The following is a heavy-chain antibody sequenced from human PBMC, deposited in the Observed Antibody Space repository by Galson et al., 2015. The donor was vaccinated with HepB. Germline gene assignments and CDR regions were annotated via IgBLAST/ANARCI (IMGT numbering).Heavy chain of an antibody. CDR1: GYSFTSYW. V-gene: IGHV5-51*01. Sequence: QSGAEVKKPGESLKISCKGSGYSFTSYWIGWVRQMPGKGLEWMGIIYPGDSDTRYSPSFQGQVTISADKSISTAYLQWSSLKASDTAMYYCARQEAAADYYYYGMDVWGQGTTVTVSS. D-gene: IGHD6-13*01. CDR2: IYPGDSDT. J-gene: IGHJ6*02. CDR3: ARQEAAADYYYYGMDV.